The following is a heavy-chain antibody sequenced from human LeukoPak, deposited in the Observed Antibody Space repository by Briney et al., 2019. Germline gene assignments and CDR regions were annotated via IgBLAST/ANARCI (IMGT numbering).Heavy chain of an antibody. V-gene: IGHV4-39*07. CDR2: IYYSGTT. J-gene: IGHJ4*02. CDR1: GGSISSSSKY. D-gene: IGHD1-26*01. Sequence: SETLSLTCTVSGGSISSSSKYWGWIRQSPGKGLEWIGSIYYSGTTYYNPSLKSRVTISVDTSKNQFSLKLSSVTAADTAVYYCARGGGGASDYWGQGTLVTVSS. CDR3: ARGGGGASDY.